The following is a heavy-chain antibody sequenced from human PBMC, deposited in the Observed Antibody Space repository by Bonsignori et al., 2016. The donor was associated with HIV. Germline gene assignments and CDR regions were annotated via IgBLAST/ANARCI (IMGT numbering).Heavy chain of an antibody. J-gene: IGHJ5*02. CDR2: IHYHGNS. D-gene: IGHD3-3*01. CDR1: GGSISTYY. V-gene: IGHV4-59*01. Sequence: QVQLHESGPRLLKPSETLSLTCSVSGGSISTYYWSWIRQSPGKGLEWIGYIHYHGNSDYNPSLRSRVTISLDTPKNQFSLKLTSVTAADTAVYYCARGTNDFWSGYYYWFDPGAREPWSPSHQ. CDR3: ARGTNDFWSGYYYWFDP.